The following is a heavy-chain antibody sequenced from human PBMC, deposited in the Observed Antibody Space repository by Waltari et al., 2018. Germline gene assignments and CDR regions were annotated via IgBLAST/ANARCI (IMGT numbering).Heavy chain of an antibody. CDR2: IYHSGST. V-gene: IGHV4-38-2*02. Sequence: QVQLQESGPGLVKPSETLSLTCAVSGYSISSGYYWGWIRQPPGKGLEWIGSIYHSGSTYYNPSLKSRVTISVDTSKNQFSLKLSSVTAADTAVYYCARDPGQGVPIGNWFDPWGQGTLVTVS. D-gene: IGHD2-2*01. J-gene: IGHJ5*02. CDR1: GYSISSGYY. CDR3: ARDPGQGVPIGNWFDP.